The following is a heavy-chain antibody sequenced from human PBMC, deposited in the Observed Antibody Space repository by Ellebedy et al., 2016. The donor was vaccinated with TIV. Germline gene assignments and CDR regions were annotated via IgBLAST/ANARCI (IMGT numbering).Heavy chain of an antibody. CDR1: GFTFSSHW. CDR3: VRAVGGSECH. Sequence: GGSLRLSCAASGFTFSSHWMSWVRQAPGKGLEWVANVRPDGSQKYYVESVRGRFTISRDNAKNSVYLQMNSLRPEDTAVYYCVRAVGGSECHWGQGVLVTVSS. D-gene: IGHD2-2*01. J-gene: IGHJ4*02. CDR2: VRPDGSQK. V-gene: IGHV3-7*01.